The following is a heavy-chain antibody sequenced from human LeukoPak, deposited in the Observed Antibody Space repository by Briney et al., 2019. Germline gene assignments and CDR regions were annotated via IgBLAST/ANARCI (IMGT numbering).Heavy chain of an antibody. CDR1: GFTFSSYS. Sequence: GGSLRLSCAASGFTFSSYSMNWVRQAPGKGLEWVSSISSSSSYIYYADSVKGRFTISRDNAKNSLYLQMSSLRAEDTAVYYCARDRGYYDSSGAFDIWGQGTMVTVSS. J-gene: IGHJ3*02. V-gene: IGHV3-21*01. CDR2: ISSSSSYI. CDR3: ARDRGYYDSSGAFDI. D-gene: IGHD3-22*01.